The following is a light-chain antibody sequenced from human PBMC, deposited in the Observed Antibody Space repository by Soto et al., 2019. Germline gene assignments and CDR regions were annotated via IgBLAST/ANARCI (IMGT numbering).Light chain of an antibody. J-gene: IGKJ3*01. CDR1: QSVSSSY. V-gene: IGKV3-20*01. Sequence: EIVLTQSPGSLSLSPGERATVSCRASQSVSSSYLAWYQQKPGQAPRLLIYGASSRATGIPDRFSGSGSGTDITLTISRLEPEDFAVYYCQQYGRSLFTFGPGTKVDIK. CDR2: GAS. CDR3: QQYGRSLFT.